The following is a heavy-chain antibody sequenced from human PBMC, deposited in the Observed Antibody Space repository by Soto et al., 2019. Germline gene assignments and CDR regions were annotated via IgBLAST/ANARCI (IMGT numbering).Heavy chain of an antibody. CDR1: GGSISPYY. CDR3: ARGSSSWPYYFDF. CDR2: IYYSGST. J-gene: IGHJ4*02. Sequence: QVQLQESGPGLVKPSEALSLACSVSGGSISPYYWSWIRQPPEKGLEWIGFIYYSGSTNYNPSLKSRVTISVDTSKNQFSLKLSSVTAADTAVYYCARGSSSWPYYFDFWGQGALVTVSS. V-gene: IGHV4-59*01. D-gene: IGHD6-13*01.